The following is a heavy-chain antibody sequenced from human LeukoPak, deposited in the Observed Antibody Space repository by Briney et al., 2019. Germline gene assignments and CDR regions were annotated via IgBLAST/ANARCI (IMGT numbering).Heavy chain of an antibody. D-gene: IGHD3-22*01. V-gene: IGHV3-11*04. CDR2: ISSSGSTI. CDR3: ARAKYYYDSSGYF. CDR1: GFTFSDYY. J-gene: IGHJ4*02. Sequence: NPGGSLRLSCAASGFTFSDYYMSWIRQAPGKGLEWVSYISSSGSTIYYADSVKGRFTISRDNAKNSLYLQMNSLRAEDTAVYYCARAKYYYDSSGYFWGQGTLVTVSS.